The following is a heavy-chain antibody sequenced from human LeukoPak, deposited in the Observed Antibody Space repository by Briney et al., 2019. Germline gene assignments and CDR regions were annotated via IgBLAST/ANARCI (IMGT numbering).Heavy chain of an antibody. Sequence: SETLSLTCTVSGGSINSYWSWIRQPAGKGLEWIGRISGSGTITYNPALQSRLSISVDTSKNQFSLRLSSVTAADTAVYYCAREYSYYDSSGYYYGSGYFDYWGQGTLVTVSS. J-gene: IGHJ4*02. CDR3: AREYSYYDSSGYYYGSGYFDY. CDR2: ISGSGTI. V-gene: IGHV4-4*07. CDR1: GGSINSY. D-gene: IGHD3-22*01.